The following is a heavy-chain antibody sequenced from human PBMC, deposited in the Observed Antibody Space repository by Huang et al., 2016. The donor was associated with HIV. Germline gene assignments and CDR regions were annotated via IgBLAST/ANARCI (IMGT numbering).Heavy chain of an antibody. V-gene: IGHV1-69*18. CDR3: ARERRFCRDTSGDLGPCWHLDL. J-gene: IGHJ2*01. CDR1: GGSCNSDG. D-gene: IGHD6-19*01. Sequence: QVQLVQPGAEVTTPGSSVKVSCKASGGSCNSDGSAWVRQAPGPGLGLMGRIIPIIGTVTYAQELQGRVTITAEESTRTTYMELRSLRPDDTAIYCCARERRFCRDTSGDLGPCWHLDLWGRGTLVTVSS. CDR2: IIPIIGTV.